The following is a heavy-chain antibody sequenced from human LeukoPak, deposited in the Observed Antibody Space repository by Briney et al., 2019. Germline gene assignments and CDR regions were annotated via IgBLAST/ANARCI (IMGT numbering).Heavy chain of an antibody. D-gene: IGHD4-23*01. CDR1: GYSFTNYW. CDR2: MYPGNSDT. J-gene: IGHJ4*02. Sequence: GESLKTSCKGSGYSFTNYWIGWVRQMPGKGLEWMGIMYPGNSDTRYSPSFQGQVTISADKSISTAYLQWSSLKASDTTMYYCTFVSNYGGNSGWDYWGQGTLVTVSS. CDR3: TFVSNYGGNSGWDY. V-gene: IGHV5-51*01.